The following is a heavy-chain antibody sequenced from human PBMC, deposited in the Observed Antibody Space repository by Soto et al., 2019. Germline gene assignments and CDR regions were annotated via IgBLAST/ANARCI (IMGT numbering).Heavy chain of an antibody. D-gene: IGHD2-21*01. CDR2: IYPGDSDT. J-gene: IGHJ6*02. CDR1: GYSFTSYW. V-gene: IGHV5-51*01. CDR3: ARHDTAYCCSRGFYYGMDF. Sequence: GESLKISCKGSGYSFTSYWIGWVRQMPGKGLEWMGIIYPGDSDTRYSPSFQGQVTISADKSISTAYLQWSSLKASDTAMYYCARHDTAYCCSRGFYYGMDFWGQGTTVPVSS.